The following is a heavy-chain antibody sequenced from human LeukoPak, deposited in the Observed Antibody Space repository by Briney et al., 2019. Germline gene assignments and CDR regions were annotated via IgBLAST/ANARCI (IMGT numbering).Heavy chain of an antibody. V-gene: IGHV3-15*01. CDR1: GFSFMNAW. CDR3: TTFYHEYSPY. D-gene: IGHD2/OR15-2a*01. CDR2: IKSNADGGTP. Sequence: GGSLGLSCAASGFSFMNAWMIWVRQAPGKGLEWVGRIKSNADGGTPDYAAPARGGFTISRDDSKNTLYLQMNSLKTEDTAVYYCTTFYHEYSPYWGRGTLVTVSS. J-gene: IGHJ4*02.